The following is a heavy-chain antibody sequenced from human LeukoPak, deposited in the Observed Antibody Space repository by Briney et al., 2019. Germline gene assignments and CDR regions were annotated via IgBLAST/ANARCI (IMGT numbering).Heavy chain of an antibody. D-gene: IGHD6-19*01. J-gene: IGHJ4*02. V-gene: IGHV4-59*08. Sequence: PSETLSLTCTVSGGSISSYYWSWIRQPPGKGLEWIEYIYYSGSTNYNPSLKSRVTISVDTSKNQFSLKLSSVTAADTAVYYCARLGSGWPYYFDYWGQGTLVTVSS. CDR3: ARLGSGWPYYFDY. CDR1: GGSISSYY. CDR2: IYYSGST.